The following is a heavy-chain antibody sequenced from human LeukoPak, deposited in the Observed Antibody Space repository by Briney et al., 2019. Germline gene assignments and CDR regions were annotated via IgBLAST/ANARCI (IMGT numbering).Heavy chain of an antibody. J-gene: IGHJ4*02. D-gene: IGHD3-10*01. CDR3: ARYGSGSPPY. V-gene: IGHV1-69*13. Sequence: SVKVSCKASGGTFSSYVISWVRQAPGQGLEWMGGIIPMFGTANYAEKFQGRVTITADGSTSTACMELSNLRSEDTAVYYCARYGSGSPPYWGQGTLVTVSS. CDR2: IIPMFGTA. CDR1: GGTFSSYV.